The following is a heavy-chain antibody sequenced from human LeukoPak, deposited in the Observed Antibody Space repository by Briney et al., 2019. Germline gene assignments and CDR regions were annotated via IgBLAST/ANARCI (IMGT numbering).Heavy chain of an antibody. CDR1: GGSISSSGHS. Sequence: SQTLSLTCAVSGGSISSSGHSWNWIRQPPGKGLEWIGYIYHNGNTNYNLSLKSRVTISVDRSKNQLSLKLSSVTAADTGVYYCAKSEWDSVGPYYSFGMDVWGQGTTVTVS. D-gene: IGHD1-26*01. V-gene: IGHV4-30-2*01. CDR3: AKSEWDSVGPYYSFGMDV. J-gene: IGHJ6*02. CDR2: IYHNGNT.